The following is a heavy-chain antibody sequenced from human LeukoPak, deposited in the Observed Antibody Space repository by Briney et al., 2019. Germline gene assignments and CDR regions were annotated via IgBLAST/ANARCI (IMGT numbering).Heavy chain of an antibody. CDR1: GGSISSYY. Sequence: PSETLSLTCTVSGGSISSYYWSWIRQPPGKGLEWIGNIYYSGSTSYNPSLKSRVTISVDTSKNQFSLKLSSVTAADTAVYYCARDTAAGIWGQGTLVTVSS. CDR2: IYYSGST. CDR3: ARDTAAGI. V-gene: IGHV4-59*01. J-gene: IGHJ4*02. D-gene: IGHD6-13*01.